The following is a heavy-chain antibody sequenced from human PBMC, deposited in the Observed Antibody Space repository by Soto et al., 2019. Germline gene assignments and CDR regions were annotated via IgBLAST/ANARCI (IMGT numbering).Heavy chain of an antibody. V-gene: IGHV3-48*02. J-gene: IGHJ3*02. CDR3: ARDFLYGFDI. Sequence: PGGSLRLSCAASGFTFSDYSMNWVRQAPGKGLEWVSYISSRDIVYSDSVRGRFTISRDNAKNSLYLQMNSLRDEDTAVYYCARDFLYGFDIWGQGTMVTVSS. CDR1: GFTFSDYS. CDR2: ISSRDI.